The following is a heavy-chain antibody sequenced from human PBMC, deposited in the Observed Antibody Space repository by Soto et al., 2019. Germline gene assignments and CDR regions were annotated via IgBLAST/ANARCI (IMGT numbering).Heavy chain of an antibody. Sequence: EVQLLEAGGGLVQPGGSLRLSCAASGFTLRSSAMSWVRQAPGKGLEWVSAISSGGGNTFYADSVKGRFTISRDNSNNTRYLHMNSLRAEDTAVYYCVKDRVLPSGTQWGQGALVTVSS. D-gene: IGHD2-2*01. J-gene: IGHJ4*02. CDR1: GFTLRSSA. V-gene: IGHV3-23*01. CDR3: VKDRVLPSGTQ. CDR2: ISSGGGNT.